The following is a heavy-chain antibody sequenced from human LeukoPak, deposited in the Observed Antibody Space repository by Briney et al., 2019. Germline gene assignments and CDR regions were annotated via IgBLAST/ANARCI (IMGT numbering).Heavy chain of an antibody. CDR2: IYHSGST. CDR3: ARPYARGSGTYYFDY. CDR1: GYSISSGYY. Sequence: SETLSLTCAVSGYSISSGYYWGWIRQPPGKGLEWIGSIYHSGSTYYNPSLKSRVTISIDTSKNQFSLKLSSVTAADTAVYYCARPYARGSGTYYFDYWGQGTLVTVSS. J-gene: IGHJ4*02. D-gene: IGHD3-16*01. V-gene: IGHV4-38-2*01.